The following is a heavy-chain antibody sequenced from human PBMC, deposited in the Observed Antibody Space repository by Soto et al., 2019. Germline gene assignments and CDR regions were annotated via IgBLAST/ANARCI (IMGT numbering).Heavy chain of an antibody. V-gene: IGHV3-23*01. Sequence: GGSLRLSCAASGFTFSSYAMSWVRQAPGKGLEWVSAISGSGGSTYYADSVKGRFTISRDNSKNTLYLQMNSLRAEDTAVYYCGKGKYSTSWYVCFEPRVQGTPVTVAS. CDR2: ISGSGGST. D-gene: IGHD6-13*01. CDR1: GFTFSSYA. J-gene: IGHJ5*02. CDR3: GKGKYSTSWYVCFEP.